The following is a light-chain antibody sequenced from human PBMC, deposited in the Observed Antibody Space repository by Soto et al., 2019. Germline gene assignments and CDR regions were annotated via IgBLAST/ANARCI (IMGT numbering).Light chain of an antibody. J-gene: IGKJ5*01. CDR1: QSVSSY. Sequence: EIVLTQSPATLSLSPGERATLSCRASQSVSSYLAWYPQKPGQAPRLLIYDASNRATGIPARFSGSESGTDFTLTISSLEPEDFAVYYCQQRSNCPITFGQGTRLEMK. CDR2: DAS. CDR3: QQRSNCPIT. V-gene: IGKV3-11*01.